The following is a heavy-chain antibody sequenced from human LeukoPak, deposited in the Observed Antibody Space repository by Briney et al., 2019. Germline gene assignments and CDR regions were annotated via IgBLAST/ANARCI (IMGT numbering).Heavy chain of an antibody. CDR1: GGSISPHY. Sequence: SETLSLTCTVSGGSISPHYWTWIRQTPGKGLEWIGYVYYNGLTSYNASLRSRLILSVDTARNQVSLKLTSVTAADTAVYYCTREVSTVTFDYWGQGTLVTVSS. CDR3: TREVSTVTFDY. V-gene: IGHV4-59*11. D-gene: IGHD4-17*01. CDR2: VYYNGLT. J-gene: IGHJ4*02.